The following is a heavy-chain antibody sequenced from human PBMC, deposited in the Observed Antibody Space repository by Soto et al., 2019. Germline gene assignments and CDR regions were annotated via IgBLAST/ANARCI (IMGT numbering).Heavy chain of an antibody. CDR3: VRVASDYDGSGFFDH. CDR1: GFTVSASY. J-gene: IGHJ4*02. CDR2: IYSGGTT. Sequence: GGSLRLSCAASGFTVSASYMTWVRQAPGKGLEWVSVIYSGGTTYYADSVRGRFTISRDNSKNMLSLQMNRLRAEDTAIYYCVRVASDYDGSGFFDHWGQGTRVTVSS. D-gene: IGHD3-22*01. V-gene: IGHV3-53*01.